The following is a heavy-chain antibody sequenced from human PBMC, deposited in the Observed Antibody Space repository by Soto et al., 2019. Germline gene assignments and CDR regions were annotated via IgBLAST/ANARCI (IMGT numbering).Heavy chain of an antibody. D-gene: IGHD2-15*01. CDR1: GYTFTGYY. CDR2: INPNSGGT. Sequence: ASVKVSCKASGYTFTGYYMHWVRQAPVQGLEWMGWINPNSGGTNYAQKFQGRVTMTRDTSISTAYMELSRLRSDDTAVYYCARRMRRSRCTAFDISGQGPLVTGSS. J-gene: IGHJ3*02. V-gene: IGHV1-2*02. CDR3: ARRMRRSRCTAFDI.